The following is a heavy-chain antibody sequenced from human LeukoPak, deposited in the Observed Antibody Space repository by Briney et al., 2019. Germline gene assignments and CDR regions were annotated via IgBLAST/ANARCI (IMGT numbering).Heavy chain of an antibody. D-gene: IGHD3-22*01. J-gene: IGHJ4*02. CDR2: IKQDGSEK. V-gene: IGHV3-7*01. CDR3: ARGSGGYGDNFDY. CDR1: GFTFSSYW. Sequence: PGGSLRLSCAASGFTFSSYWMSWVRQAPGKGLEWVANIKQDGSEKYYVDSVKGRFTISRDNAKKSLYLQMNSLRAEDTAVYYCARGSGGYGDNFDYWGQGTLVTVSS.